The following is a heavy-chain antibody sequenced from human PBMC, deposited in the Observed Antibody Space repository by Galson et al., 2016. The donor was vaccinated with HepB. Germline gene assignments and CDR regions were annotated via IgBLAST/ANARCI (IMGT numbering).Heavy chain of an antibody. CDR3: ASKFYSAYYYGFDY. CDR2: VYYTGRT. Sequence: ETLSLTCTVSGGSISSSTYYWNWIRQPPGKGLEWIGAVYYTGRTYHNPSLKSRLTISVDTSKSQFSLKLTSVNAADTAVYYCASKFYSAYYYGFDYWGQGTLVTVSS. V-gene: IGHV4-39*01. D-gene: IGHD5-12*01. CDR1: GGSISSSTYY. J-gene: IGHJ4*02.